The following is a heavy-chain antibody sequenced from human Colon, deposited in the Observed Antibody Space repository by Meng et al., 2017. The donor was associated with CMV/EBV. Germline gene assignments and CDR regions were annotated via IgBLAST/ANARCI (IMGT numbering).Heavy chain of an antibody. V-gene: IGHV2-70D*14. CDR2: IDWDDDT. Sequence: SGSTLVKPTQTCTLTCTFSGFSLSTSGMRVSWIRQPPGKALEWLARIDWDDDTFYSTSLKTRLTVSKDTSKNQVVLTMTNMDPLDTATYYCARDKGIAAGVNNYYYYGMDVWGQGTTVTVSS. D-gene: IGHD6-13*01. J-gene: IGHJ6*02. CDR1: GFSLSTSGMR. CDR3: ARDKGIAAGVNNYYYYGMDV.